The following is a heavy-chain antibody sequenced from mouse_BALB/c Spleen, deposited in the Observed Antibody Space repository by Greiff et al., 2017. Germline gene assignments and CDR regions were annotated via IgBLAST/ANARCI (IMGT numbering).Heavy chain of an antibody. CDR3: ARHRDSWGYYFDY. J-gene: IGHJ2*01. Sequence: EVQVVESGGDLVKPGGSLKLSCAASGFTFSSYGMSWVRQTPDKRLEWVATISSGGSYTYYPDSVKGRFTISRDNAKNTLYLQMSSLKSEDTAMYYCARHRDSWGYYFDYWGQGTTLTVSS. V-gene: IGHV5-6*01. CDR1: GFTFSSYG. D-gene: IGHD3-3*01. CDR2: ISSGGSYT.